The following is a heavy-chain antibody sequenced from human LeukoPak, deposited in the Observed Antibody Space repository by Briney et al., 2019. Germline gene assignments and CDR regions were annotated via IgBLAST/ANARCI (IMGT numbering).Heavy chain of an antibody. CDR3: ARGSSGYSYGFDY. Sequence: GESLKISCKGSGYSFTSYWIGWVRQMPGKGLEWMGIIYPGDSDTRYNPSFQGQVTISADKSIRNAYLQWSSLKASDTAMYYRARGSSGYSYGFDYWGQGTLVTVSS. D-gene: IGHD5-18*01. CDR2: IYPGDSDT. J-gene: IGHJ4*02. CDR1: GYSFTSYW. V-gene: IGHV5-51*01.